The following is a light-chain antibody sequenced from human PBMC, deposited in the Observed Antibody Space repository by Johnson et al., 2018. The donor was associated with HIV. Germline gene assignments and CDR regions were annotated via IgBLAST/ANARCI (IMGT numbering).Light chain of an antibody. J-gene: IGLJ1*01. CDR2: ENN. Sequence: QSVLTQPPSVSAAPGQKVTISCSGSSSNIGNNYISWYQQLPGRAPKLLIYENNKRPSGIPDRFSGSKSGTSATLDITGLQTGDEADYYCGTWDNSLRAGVFGTGTEVTVL. V-gene: IGLV1-51*01. CDR3: GTWDNSLRAGV. CDR1: SSNIGNNY.